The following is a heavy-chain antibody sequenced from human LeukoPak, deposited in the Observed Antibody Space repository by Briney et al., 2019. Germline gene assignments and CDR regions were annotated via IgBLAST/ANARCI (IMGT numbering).Heavy chain of an antibody. V-gene: IGHV3-48*01. D-gene: IGHD6-19*01. CDR2: ISSSNSTI. CDR3: ARGSGWYRY. CDR1: GLTVSSYS. J-gene: IGHJ4*02. Sequence: GGSLRLSCAASGLTVSSYSMNWVRQAPGKGLEWVSYISSSNSTIYYADSVKGRFTISRDNAKNSLYLQMNSLRAEDTAVYYCARGSGWYRYWGQGTLVTVSS.